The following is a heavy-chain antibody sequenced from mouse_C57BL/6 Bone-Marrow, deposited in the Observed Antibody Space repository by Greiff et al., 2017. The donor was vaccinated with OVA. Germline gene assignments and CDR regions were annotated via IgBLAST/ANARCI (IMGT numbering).Heavy chain of an antibody. CDR1: GFNIKDDY. V-gene: IGHV14-4*01. D-gene: IGHD2-4*01. CDR3: TTRDYDGAWFAY. CDR2: LDPENGDT. J-gene: IGHJ3*01. Sequence: VQLQQSGAELVRPGASVKLSCTASGFNIKDDYMHWVKQRPEQGLEWIGWLDPENGDTEYASKFQGKATITADTSSNTAYLQLSSLTSEDTAVYYCTTRDYDGAWFAYWGQGTLVTVSA.